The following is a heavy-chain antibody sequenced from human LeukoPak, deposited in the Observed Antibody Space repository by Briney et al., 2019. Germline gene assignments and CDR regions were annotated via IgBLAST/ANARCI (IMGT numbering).Heavy chain of an antibody. V-gene: IGHV1-2*02. CDR3: ARDPGRDGYNGAFDI. Sequence: ASVKVSCKASGYTFTGYYIHWVRQAPGQGLEWMGWINPNSGGTNYAQKFQGRVTMTRDTSISTAYMELSRLRSDDTAVYYCARDPGRDGYNGAFDIWGQGTMVTVSS. J-gene: IGHJ3*02. CDR1: GYTFTGYY. CDR2: INPNSGGT. D-gene: IGHD5-12*01.